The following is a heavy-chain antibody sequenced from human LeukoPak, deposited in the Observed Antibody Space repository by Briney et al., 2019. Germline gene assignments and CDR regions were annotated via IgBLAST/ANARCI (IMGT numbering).Heavy chain of an antibody. Sequence: GESLKISCKGSGYSFTSYWIGWVRQMPGKGLEWMGIIYPGDSDTRYSPSFQGQVTISADKSISTAYLRWSSLKASDTAMYYCARGHTPYYYDSSGYPDYWGQGTLVTVSS. CDR1: GYSFTSYW. V-gene: IGHV5-51*01. CDR3: ARGHTPYYYDSSGYPDY. CDR2: IYPGDSDT. D-gene: IGHD3-22*01. J-gene: IGHJ4*02.